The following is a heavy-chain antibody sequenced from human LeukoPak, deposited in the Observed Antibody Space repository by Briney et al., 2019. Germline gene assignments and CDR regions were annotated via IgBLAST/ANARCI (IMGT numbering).Heavy chain of an antibody. CDR1: GGSFSNYY. D-gene: IGHD1-7*01. CDR2: INDSGRT. Sequence: SETLSLTCAVYGGSFSNYYWSWIRQPPGRGLEWIGEINDSGRTNYNPSLMSRVTVSVDTSKNQFPLRLTSVTATDTAVYYCARRWNYGRNYYIDVWGNGATVSVSS. V-gene: IGHV4-34*01. CDR3: ARRWNYGRNYYIDV. J-gene: IGHJ6*03.